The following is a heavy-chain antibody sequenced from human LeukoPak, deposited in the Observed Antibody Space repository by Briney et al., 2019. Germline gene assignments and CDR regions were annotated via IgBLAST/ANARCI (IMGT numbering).Heavy chain of an antibody. CDR1: GFTFNSYG. J-gene: IGHJ4*02. D-gene: IGHD3-9*01. Sequence: GGSLRLSCAASGFTFNSYGMSWVRQAPGKGLEWVSLISWDGGSTYYADSVKGRFTISRDDSKNSLYLQMNSLRAEDTALYYCAKGSIYDIALIDYWGQGTLVTVSS. V-gene: IGHV3-43D*03. CDR3: AKGSIYDIALIDY. CDR2: ISWDGGST.